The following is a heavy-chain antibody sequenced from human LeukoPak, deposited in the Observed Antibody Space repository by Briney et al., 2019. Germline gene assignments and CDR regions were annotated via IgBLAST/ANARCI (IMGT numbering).Heavy chain of an antibody. CDR1: GGSISGYY. Sequence: PSETLSLTCTVSGGSISGYYWSWIRQPPGKGLEWICCIYYSGSSNYNPSLKSRVTISVDTSKNQFSLKLSSVTAADTAVYYCARGDYDSSDYFYPIDYWGQGTLVPVSS. J-gene: IGHJ4*02. V-gene: IGHV4-59*01. CDR2: IYYSGSS. D-gene: IGHD3-22*01. CDR3: ARGDYDSSDYFYPIDY.